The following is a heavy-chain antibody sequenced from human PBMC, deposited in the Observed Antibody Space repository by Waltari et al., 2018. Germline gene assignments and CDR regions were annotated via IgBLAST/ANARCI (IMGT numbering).Heavy chain of an antibody. D-gene: IGHD5-12*01. CDR2: ISPNNGDT. V-gene: IGHV1-2*04. CDR3: ARGGYSYGYGMDV. J-gene: IGHJ6*02. Sequence: QVQLVQSGAEVKNLGASVRVSCQASGYSFSDNHMHWVRQAPGQGLEWVGWISPNNGDTNSAQRFQGWVTMTSDSSISTAYMELNRLRSDDTAVYYCARGGYSYGYGMDVWGQGTTVIVSS. CDR1: GYSFSDNH.